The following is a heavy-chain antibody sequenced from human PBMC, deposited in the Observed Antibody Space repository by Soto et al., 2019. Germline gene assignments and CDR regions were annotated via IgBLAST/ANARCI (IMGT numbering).Heavy chain of an antibody. V-gene: IGHV4-59*08. CDR1: GGSITSHY. Sequence: PSETLSLTCSVSGGSITSHYCSWFRQPPGKGLEWIGYIHHSGSTSYNPSLKSRVTMSVDTSKNQFSLKVSSVTAADTALYYCARQGFGQLHGLVDVWGPGTTVTDS. J-gene: IGHJ6*02. D-gene: IGHD3-10*01. CDR3: ARQGFGQLHGLVDV. CDR2: IHHSGST.